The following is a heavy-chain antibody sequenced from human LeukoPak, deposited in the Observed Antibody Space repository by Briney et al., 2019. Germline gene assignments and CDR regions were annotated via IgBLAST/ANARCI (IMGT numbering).Heavy chain of an antibody. V-gene: IGHV3-7*01. CDR1: GFTLSSYG. D-gene: IGHD3-16*01. Sequence: PGGSLRLSCAASGFTLSSYGMSWVRQAPGKGLEWVGNIQPDGSEGYPVDSVKGRFTISRDNARNSLFLQMNSLRVEDTAVYYCASQSYARFDPWGQGTLVTVSS. CDR3: ASQSYARFDP. J-gene: IGHJ5*02. CDR2: IQPDGSEG.